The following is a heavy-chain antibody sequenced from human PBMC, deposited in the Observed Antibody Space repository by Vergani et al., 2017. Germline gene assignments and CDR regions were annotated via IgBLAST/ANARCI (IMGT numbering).Heavy chain of an antibody. CDR1: GFTSSYHG. CDR2: ISYDGTQK. J-gene: IGHJ1*01. CDR3: ATKSCGTPGCQIGYFRE. D-gene: IGHD1-1*01. V-gene: IGHV3-30*03. Sequence: QVHLVESGGGVVQPGRSLRLSCVVSGFTSSYHGMHWVRQAPGKGLEWVALISYDGTQKYYADSVKGRFTISRDNSKSTLYLQMNSLRTEDTAVYYCATKSCGTPGCQIGYFREWGQGTLVTVSS.